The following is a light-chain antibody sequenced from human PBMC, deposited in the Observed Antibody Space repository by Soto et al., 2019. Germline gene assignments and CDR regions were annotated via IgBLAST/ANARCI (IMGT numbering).Light chain of an antibody. CDR1: SSNIGSGYD. CDR3: QSYDSSLSGVV. V-gene: IGLV1-40*01. CDR2: GIS. J-gene: IGLJ2*01. Sequence: QSVLTQPPSVSGAPGQRVTISCTGSSSNIGSGYDVHWYQQLPGTAPKLLIYGISNRPSGVPDRCSGSKSGTSAPLAITGLQAEDESDYYCQSYDSSLSGVVFGGGTKLTVL.